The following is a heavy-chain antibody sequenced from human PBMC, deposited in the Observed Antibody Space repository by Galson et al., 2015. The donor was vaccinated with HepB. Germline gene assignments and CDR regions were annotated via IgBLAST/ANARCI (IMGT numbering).Heavy chain of an antibody. Sequence: SLRLSCAGSGFGFGHYAMSWARQAPGKGLEWLSAISGAGGSTYYANSVRGRFTIARDNSKNTLYLQMNGLRAEDTAVYYCAKGSDYYGSGTYHNGALYSDHWDQGTLVTVSS. CDR2: ISGAGGST. V-gene: IGHV3-23*01. CDR3: AKGSDYYGSGTYHNGALYSDH. D-gene: IGHD3-10*01. J-gene: IGHJ4*02. CDR1: GFGFGHYA.